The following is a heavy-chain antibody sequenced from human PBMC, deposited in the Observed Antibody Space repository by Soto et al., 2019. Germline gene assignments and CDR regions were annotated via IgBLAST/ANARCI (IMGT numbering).Heavy chain of an antibody. CDR3: ARGSAYFDY. D-gene: IGHD6-25*01. Sequence: EVQLVESGGGLVQPGGSLRLSCAASGFSFRSYYMSWVRQAQGKGLEWVANVNEDGSEKYYVDSVKGRFTVSRDNAKNSLYLQMNSLRAEDTAVYYCARGSAYFDYWGQGTLVTVSS. V-gene: IGHV3-7*04. CDR2: VNEDGSEK. J-gene: IGHJ4*02. CDR1: GFSFRSYY.